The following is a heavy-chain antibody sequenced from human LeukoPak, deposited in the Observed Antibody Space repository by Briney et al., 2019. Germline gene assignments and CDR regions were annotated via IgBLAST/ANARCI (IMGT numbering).Heavy chain of an antibody. Sequence: GGSLRLSCAASGFTFSSYSMNWVRQAPGRGLEWVSSISSSSSYIYYADSVKGRFTISRDNAKNSLYLQMNSLRAEDTAAYYCASDGDYTDYFDYWGQGTLVTVSS. CDR3: ASDGDYTDYFDY. J-gene: IGHJ4*02. D-gene: IGHD4-17*01. V-gene: IGHV3-21*01. CDR1: GFTFSSYS. CDR2: ISSSSSYI.